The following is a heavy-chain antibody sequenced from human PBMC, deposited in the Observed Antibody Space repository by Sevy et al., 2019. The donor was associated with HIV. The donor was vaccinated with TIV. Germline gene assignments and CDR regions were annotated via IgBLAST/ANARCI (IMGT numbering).Heavy chain of an antibody. D-gene: IGHD6-19*01. CDR1: GGSISSSSYY. Sequence: SETLSLTCTVSGGSISSSSYYWGWIRQPPGKGLEWIGSIYYSGSTDYNPSLKSRVTISVDTSKNQFSLKLSSVTAADTAVYYCARQGAVAVRFDYWGQGTLVTVSS. CDR2: IYYSGST. V-gene: IGHV4-39*01. J-gene: IGHJ4*02. CDR3: ARQGAVAVRFDY.